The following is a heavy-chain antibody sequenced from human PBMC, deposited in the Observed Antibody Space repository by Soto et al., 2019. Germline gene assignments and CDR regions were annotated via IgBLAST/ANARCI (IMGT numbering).Heavy chain of an antibody. D-gene: IGHD3-22*01. CDR3: ARGFITYYYDSSGYYDAFDI. V-gene: IGHV3-23*01. J-gene: IGHJ3*02. CDR2: ISGSGGST. Sequence: GGSLRLSCAASGFTFSSYAMSWVRQAPGKGLEWVSAISGSGGSTYYADSVKGRFTISRDNSKNTLYLQMNSLRAEDTAVYYCARGFITYYYDSSGYYDAFDIWGQGTMVTVSS. CDR1: GFTFSSYA.